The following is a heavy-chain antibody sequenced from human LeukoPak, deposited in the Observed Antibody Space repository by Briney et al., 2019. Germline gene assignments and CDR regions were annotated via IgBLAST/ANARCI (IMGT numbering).Heavy chain of an antibody. D-gene: IGHD3-22*01. CDR1: GFTFSSYA. J-gene: IGHJ4*02. Sequence: PGGSLRLSCAASGFTFSSYALHWVRQAPGKGLEWGAVISYDGSNKYYADSVKGRFTISRDNSKNTLYLQMNSLRAEDTAVYYCAREWEIVVVIDYWGQGTLVTVSA. V-gene: IGHV3-30-3*01. CDR2: ISYDGSNK. CDR3: AREWEIVVVIDY.